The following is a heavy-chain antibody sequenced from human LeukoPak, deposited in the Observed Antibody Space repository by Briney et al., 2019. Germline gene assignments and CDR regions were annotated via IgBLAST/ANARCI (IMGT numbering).Heavy chain of an antibody. V-gene: IGHV4-39*07. D-gene: IGHD3-22*01. CDR2: IYYSGST. Sequence: SETLSLTCTVSGGSISSSSYYWGWIRQPPGKGLEWIGSIYYSGSTYYKPSLKSRVTISVDTSKNQFSLKLSSVTAADTAVYYCARQNYDSSGYYYFDYWGQGTLVTVSS. CDR1: GGSISSSSYY. J-gene: IGHJ4*02. CDR3: ARQNYDSSGYYYFDY.